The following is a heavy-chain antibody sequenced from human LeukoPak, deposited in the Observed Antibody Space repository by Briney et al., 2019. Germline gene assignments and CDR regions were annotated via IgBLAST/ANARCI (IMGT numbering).Heavy chain of an antibody. J-gene: IGHJ4*02. V-gene: IGHV1-2*02. Sequence: ASVKVSCKASGYSFTGYNVHWVRQAPGQGLEWMGWINPNSGVTKYAQNFEGRVNMTTDTSISTAYMELRWLSSGDTAVYYCAKSRQLDYWGQGTLVTVSS. CDR3: AKSRQLDY. D-gene: IGHD1-1*01. CDR1: GYSFTGYN. CDR2: INPNSGVT.